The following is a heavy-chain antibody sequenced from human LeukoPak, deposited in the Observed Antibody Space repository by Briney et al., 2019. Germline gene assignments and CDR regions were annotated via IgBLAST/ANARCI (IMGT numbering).Heavy chain of an antibody. Sequence: ASVRVSCKASGYTFTGYYMHWVRQAPGQGLEWMGWINPNSGGTNYAQTFQGWVTMTRDTSISTAYMELSRLRSDDTAVYYCAREEGIYGSGSYCLDYWGQGTLVTVSS. CDR1: GYTFTGYY. D-gene: IGHD3-10*01. J-gene: IGHJ4*02. CDR3: AREEGIYGSGSYCLDY. CDR2: INPNSGGT. V-gene: IGHV1-2*04.